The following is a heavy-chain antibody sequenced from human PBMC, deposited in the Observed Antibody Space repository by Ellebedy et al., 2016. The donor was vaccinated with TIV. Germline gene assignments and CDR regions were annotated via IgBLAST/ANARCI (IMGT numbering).Heavy chain of an antibody. CDR3: ARSYYTTNWFDP. D-gene: IGHD3-10*01. CDR1: GYTFTGYY. Sequence: ASVKVSXXASGYTFTGYYMHWVRQAPGQGLEWMGWINPNSGGTNYAQKFQGRVTMTRDTSISTAYMELSRLRSDDTAVYYCARSYYTTNWFDPWGQGTLVTVSS. CDR2: INPNSGGT. J-gene: IGHJ5*02. V-gene: IGHV1-2*02.